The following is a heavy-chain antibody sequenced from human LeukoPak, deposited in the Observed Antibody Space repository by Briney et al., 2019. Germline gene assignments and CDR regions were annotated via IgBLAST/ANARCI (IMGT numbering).Heavy chain of an antibody. D-gene: IGHD6-6*01. CDR2: IYYRGNT. V-gene: IGHV4-39*01. J-gene: IGHJ4*02. Sequence: SETLTLTCTVSGDSISSTTYYWGFIRQPPGKGLEWIGSIYYRGNTYYNPSLKSRVTISVDTSNNQFSLKLSSVTAADTAVYYCARLYSGTRPPDYWGQGTLVTVSS. CDR3: ARLYSGTRPPDY. CDR1: GDSISSTTYY.